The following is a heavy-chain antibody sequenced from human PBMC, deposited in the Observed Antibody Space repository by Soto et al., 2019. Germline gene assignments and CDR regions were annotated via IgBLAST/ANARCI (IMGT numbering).Heavy chain of an antibody. CDR1: GGSISSGDYY. J-gene: IGHJ4*02. V-gene: IGHV4-30-4*01. CDR3: ARTNWKYYFDY. Sequence: QVKLQESGPGLVKPSQTLSLTCTVSGGSISSGDYYWGWIRQPPGKGLEWIGHIYYSGTTYYNPSLKSRITISVDTSKNQFSLKLSSVTAADTAVYYCARTNWKYYFDYWGQGTLVTVSS. CDR2: IYYSGTT. D-gene: IGHD1-20*01.